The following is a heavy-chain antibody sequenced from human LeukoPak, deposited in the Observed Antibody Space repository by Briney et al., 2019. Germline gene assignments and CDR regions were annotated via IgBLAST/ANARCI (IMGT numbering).Heavy chain of an antibody. Sequence: WETLSLTCTVSGGSISSYYWSWIRQPSGKGLEWIGYIYYSGSTNYNPSLKSRVTISVDTSKNQFSLKLSSVTAADTAVYYCARGVSYYDSSGYKHWGQGTLVTVSS. CDR1: GGSISSYY. V-gene: IGHV4-59*01. D-gene: IGHD3-22*01. CDR2: IYYSGST. CDR3: ARGVSYYDSSGYKH. J-gene: IGHJ1*01.